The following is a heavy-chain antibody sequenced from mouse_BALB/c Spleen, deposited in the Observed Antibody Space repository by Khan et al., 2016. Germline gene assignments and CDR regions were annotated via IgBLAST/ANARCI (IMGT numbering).Heavy chain of an antibody. CDR3: ARWAYYGDYLFAY. V-gene: IGHV1-7*01. D-gene: IGHD2-13*01. J-gene: IGHJ3*01. Sequence: QVQLKESGAELAKPGASVKMSCKASGYTFTSYWMHWVKQRPGQGLEWIGYINPSTGYTEYNQKFKDKATLTADKSSSTAYMQLSSLTSEDSAVYDGARWAYYGDYLFAYWGQGTLVTVSA. CDR2: INPSTGYT. CDR1: GYTFTSYW.